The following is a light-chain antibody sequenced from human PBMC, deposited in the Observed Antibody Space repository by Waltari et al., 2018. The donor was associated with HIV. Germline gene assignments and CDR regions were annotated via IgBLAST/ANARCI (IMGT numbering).Light chain of an antibody. Sequence: QSVLTQPPSTSGPPGQRVTISCSGSSSNIGSNYIYLYRQVPGTTPKLLMYTNTRRPSGVPDRVSGSRSGTSASLASSGLRSGDEADYYCAAWDDSLNGWVFGGGTKLTVL. V-gene: IGLV1-47*01. CDR1: SSNIGSNY. J-gene: IGLJ3*02. CDR3: AAWDDSLNGWV. CDR2: TNT.